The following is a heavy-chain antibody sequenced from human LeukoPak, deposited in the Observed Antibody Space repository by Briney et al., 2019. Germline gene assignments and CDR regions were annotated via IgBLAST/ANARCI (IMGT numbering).Heavy chain of an antibody. CDR1: GFTFSSYG. D-gene: IGHD1-1*01. V-gene: IGHV3-30*18. Sequence: GRSLRLSCAASGFTFSSYGMHWVRQAPGKGLEWVAVISYDGSNKYYADSVKGRFTISRDNSKNTLYLQMNSLRAEDTAVYYCAKGTGTTKGFFYYAMDVWGQGTTVTVSS. CDR2: ISYDGSNK. J-gene: IGHJ6*02. CDR3: AKGTGTTKGFFYYAMDV.